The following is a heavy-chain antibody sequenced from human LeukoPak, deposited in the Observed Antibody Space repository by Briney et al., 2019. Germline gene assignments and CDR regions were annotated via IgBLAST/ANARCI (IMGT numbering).Heavy chain of an antibody. D-gene: IGHD1-14*01. V-gene: IGHV3-30*02. CDR2: IRYDGSNK. CDR3: VKDNPLDY. J-gene: IGHJ4*02. CDR1: GFTFSSYG. Sequence: PGGSLRLSCAASGFTFSSYGMHWVRQAPGKGLEWVAFIRYDGSNKYYADSVEGRFTISRDNSKNTLYLHINSLRAEDTAVYYCVKDNPLDYWGQGTLVTVSS.